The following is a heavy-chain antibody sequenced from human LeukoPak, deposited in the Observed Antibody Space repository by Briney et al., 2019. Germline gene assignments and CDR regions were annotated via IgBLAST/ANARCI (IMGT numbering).Heavy chain of an antibody. J-gene: IGHJ4*02. Sequence: SETLSLTCTVSGGSISSSSYYWGWIRQPPGKGLEWIGSIYYSGSTYYNPSLKSRVTISVDTSKNQFSLKLSSVTAADTAVYYCARRSSLLGYSSSWTFDYWGQGNLVTVSS. CDR3: ARRSSLLGYSSSWTFDY. CDR1: GGSISSSSYY. CDR2: IYYSGST. D-gene: IGHD6-13*01. V-gene: IGHV4-39*01.